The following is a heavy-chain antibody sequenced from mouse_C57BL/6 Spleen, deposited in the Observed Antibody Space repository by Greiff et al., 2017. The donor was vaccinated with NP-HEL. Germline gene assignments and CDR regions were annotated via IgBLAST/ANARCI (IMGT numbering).Heavy chain of an antibody. J-gene: IGHJ1*03. CDR1: GFTFSDYG. CDR3: ARNYGSSPRYFDG. Sequence: EVMLVESGGGLVKPGGSLKLSCAASGFTFSDYGMHWVRQAPGKGLEWVAYISSGSSTIYYADTVKGRFTISGDNAKNTLFLQMTSLRSEDTAMYYCARNYGSSPRYFDGWGTGTTVTVSS. V-gene: IGHV5-17*01. D-gene: IGHD1-1*01. CDR2: ISSGSSTI.